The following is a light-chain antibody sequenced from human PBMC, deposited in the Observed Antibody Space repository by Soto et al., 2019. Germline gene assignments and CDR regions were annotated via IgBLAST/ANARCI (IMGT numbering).Light chain of an antibody. CDR1: SSDVGGYNY. CDR2: DVS. J-gene: IGLJ1*01. CDR3: CSYTSSTIYV. Sequence: QSVLTQPASVSGSPGQSITISCTGTSSDVGGYNYVSWYQQHPGKAPKLMIYDVSNRPSGVSNRFSGSKSGNTASLTISGLQAEDEADYYCCSYTSSTIYVFGSGTKVTGL. V-gene: IGLV2-14*01.